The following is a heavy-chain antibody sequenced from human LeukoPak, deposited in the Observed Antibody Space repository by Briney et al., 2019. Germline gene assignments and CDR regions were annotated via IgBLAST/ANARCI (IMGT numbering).Heavy chain of an antibody. CDR3: ARSHPIVVVVAASYYYGMDV. Sequence: ASVKVSCKASGYTFTGYYMHWVRQAPGQGLEWMGWINPNSCGTNYAQKFQGRVTMTRDTSISTAYMELSRLRSDDTAVYYCARSHPIVVVVAASYYYGMDVWGQGTTVTVSS. CDR1: GYTFTGYY. D-gene: IGHD2-15*01. V-gene: IGHV1-2*02. J-gene: IGHJ6*02. CDR2: INPNSCGT.